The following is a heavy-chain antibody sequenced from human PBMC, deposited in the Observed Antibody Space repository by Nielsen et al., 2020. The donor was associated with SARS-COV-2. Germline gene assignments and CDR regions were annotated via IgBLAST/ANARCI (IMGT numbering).Heavy chain of an antibody. V-gene: IGHV3-7*03. D-gene: IGHD3-9*01. CDR3: ARGYDILTGYYLNYYYGMDV. Sequence: GESLKISCAASGFTFSSYWMSWVRQAPGKGLEWVANIKQDGSEKYYVDSVKGRFTISRDNAKNSLYLQMNSLRAEDTAVYYCARGYDILTGYYLNYYYGMDVWGQGTTVTVSS. CDR2: IKQDGSEK. J-gene: IGHJ6*02. CDR1: GFTFSSYW.